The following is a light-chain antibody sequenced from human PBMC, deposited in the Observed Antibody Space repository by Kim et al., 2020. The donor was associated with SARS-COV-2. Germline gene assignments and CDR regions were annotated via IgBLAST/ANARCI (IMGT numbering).Light chain of an antibody. CDR3: SSRDSSGFVV. Sequence: SSELTQDPALSVALGQTVRITCQGDSLRKSYGSWYQQKPGQAPILAISAKNTRPSGIPDRFFGSSSGDTTSLTITGAQAEDEADYYCSSRDSSGFVVFGGGTQLTVL. J-gene: IGLJ2*01. V-gene: IGLV3-19*01. CDR1: SLRKSY. CDR2: AKN.